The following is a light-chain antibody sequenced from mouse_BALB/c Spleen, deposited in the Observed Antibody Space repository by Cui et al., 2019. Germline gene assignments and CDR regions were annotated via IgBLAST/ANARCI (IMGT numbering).Light chain of an antibody. V-gene: IGKV4-79*01. CDR3: HQWSSYPPT. CDR2: STS. J-gene: IGKJ2*01. CDR1: SSVSSSY. Sequence: IVLTQSPATMSASPGEKVTLTCSASSSVSSSYLYWYQQKPGSSPKLWIYSTSNLASGVPARFSGSGSGTSYSLTISSMEAEDAASYFCHQWSSYPPTFGGGTKLEIK.